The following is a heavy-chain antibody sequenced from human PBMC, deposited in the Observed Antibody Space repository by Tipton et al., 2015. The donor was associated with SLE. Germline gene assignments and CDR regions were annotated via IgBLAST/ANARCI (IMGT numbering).Heavy chain of an antibody. CDR2: ISGGGGST. CDR3: AKIWQWLDHFDY. Sequence: SLRLSCAASGFAFSSYAMSWVRQAPGKGLEWVSTISGGGGSTYYADSVKGRFTISRDNSKNTVFLQMNSLRAEDTAVYYCAKIWQWLDHFDYWGQGTLVTVSP. CDR1: GFAFSSYA. J-gene: IGHJ4*02. D-gene: IGHD6-19*01. V-gene: IGHV3-23*01.